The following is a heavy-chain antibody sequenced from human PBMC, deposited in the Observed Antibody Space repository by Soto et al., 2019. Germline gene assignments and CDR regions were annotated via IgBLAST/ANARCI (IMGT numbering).Heavy chain of an antibody. CDR1: GFAFSSFG. CDR3: AFGNLSYYFDY. CDR2: IWYDGSDK. Sequence: PGGSLRLSCAASGFAFSSFGMHWVRQAPGKGLEWVAIIWYDGSDKYYADSVKGRFTISRDNSKNTLYLQMNSLRDEDTAVYHCAFGNLSYYFDYWGKGTLVTVSS. J-gene: IGHJ4*02. D-gene: IGHD3-16*01. V-gene: IGHV3-33*01.